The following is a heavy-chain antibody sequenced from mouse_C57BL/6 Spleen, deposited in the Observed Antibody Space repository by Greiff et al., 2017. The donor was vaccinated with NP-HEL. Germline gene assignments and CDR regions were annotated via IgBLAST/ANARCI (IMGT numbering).Heavy chain of an antibody. CDR1: GYAFSSYW. CDR3: ARLGLGSSYPYWYFDV. D-gene: IGHD1-1*01. J-gene: IGHJ1*03. Sequence: VQLQQSGAELVKPGASVKISCKASGYAFSSYWMNWVKQRPGKGLEWIGQIYPGDGDTNYNGKFKGKATLTADKSSSTAYMQLSSLTSEDSAVYFCARLGLGSSYPYWYFDVWGTGTTVTVSS. V-gene: IGHV1-80*01. CDR2: IYPGDGDT.